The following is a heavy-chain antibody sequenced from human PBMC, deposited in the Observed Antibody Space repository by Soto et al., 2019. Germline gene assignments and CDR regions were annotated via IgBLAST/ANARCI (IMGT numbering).Heavy chain of an antibody. CDR3: VTGGGWLPDY. CDR1: GGSISSYY. CDR2: IYYSGST. J-gene: IGHJ4*02. Sequence: QVQLQESGPGLVKPSETLSLTCTVSGGSISSYYCNWIRQPPGQGLEWIGYIYYSGSTNYNPSLESRVPISGDTSKNQFSLKLSSVTAADTAVYYCVTGGGWLPDYWGQGTLVTVSS. V-gene: IGHV4-59*01. D-gene: IGHD5-12*01.